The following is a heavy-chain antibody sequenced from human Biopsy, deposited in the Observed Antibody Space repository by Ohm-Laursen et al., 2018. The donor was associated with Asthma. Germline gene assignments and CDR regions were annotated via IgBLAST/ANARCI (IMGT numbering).Heavy chain of an antibody. CDR3: ARGPELDV. CDR2: TNERGVT. J-gene: IGHJ6*02. V-gene: IGHV4-34*01. Sequence: SDTLSLTCDVYPGSFSGFFWTWIRQSQGKGLEWIGETNERGVTNNNQSLKSRVIISIETYWNRVSLKLTSATAADTAVYYCARGPELDVWGQGTTVTVSS. CDR1: PGSFSGFF.